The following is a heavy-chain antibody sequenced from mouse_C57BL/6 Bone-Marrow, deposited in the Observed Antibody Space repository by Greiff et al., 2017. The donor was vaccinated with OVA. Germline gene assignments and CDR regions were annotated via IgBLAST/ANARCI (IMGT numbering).Heavy chain of an antibody. J-gene: IGHJ1*03. CDR2: ISYDGSN. CDR3: AREDWDYWYFDV. V-gene: IGHV3-6*01. Sequence: VQLKESGPGLVKPSQSLSLTCSVTGYSITSGYYWNWIRQFPGNKLEWMGYISYDGSNNYNPSLKNRISITRDTSKNQFFLKLNSVTTEDTATYYCAREDWDYWYFDVWGTGTTVTVSS. D-gene: IGHD4-1*01. CDR1: GYSITSGYY.